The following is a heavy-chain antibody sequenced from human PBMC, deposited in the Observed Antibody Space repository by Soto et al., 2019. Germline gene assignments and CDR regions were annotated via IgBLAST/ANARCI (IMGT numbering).Heavy chain of an antibody. J-gene: IGHJ4*02. V-gene: IGHV1-46*03. D-gene: IGHD6-13*01. CDR3: ARGGSRSIAAAGTLDY. CDR2: INPSGGST. Sequence: ASVKVSCKASGYTFTGYYMHWVRQAPGQGLEWMGWINPSGGSTSYAQKFQGRVTMTRDTSTSTVYMELSSLRSEDTAVYYCARGGSRSIAAAGTLDYWGQGTLVTVSS. CDR1: GYTFTGYY.